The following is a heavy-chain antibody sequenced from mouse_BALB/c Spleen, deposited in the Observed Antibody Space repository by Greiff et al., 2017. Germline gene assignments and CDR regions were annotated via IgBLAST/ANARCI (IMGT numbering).Heavy chain of an antibody. CDR2: ISSGSSTI. Sequence: EVKLMESGGGLVQPGGSRTLSCAVSGFTFSSFGMHWVRQAPEKGLEWVAYISSGSSTIYYADTVKGRFTISRDNPKNTLFMQMTSLRSEDTSMCYSARSWDGYAAWFAYWGQGTLVTVSA. D-gene: IGHD2-2*01. V-gene: IGHV5-17*02. CDR3: ARSWDGYAAWFAY. CDR1: GFTFSSFG. J-gene: IGHJ3*01.